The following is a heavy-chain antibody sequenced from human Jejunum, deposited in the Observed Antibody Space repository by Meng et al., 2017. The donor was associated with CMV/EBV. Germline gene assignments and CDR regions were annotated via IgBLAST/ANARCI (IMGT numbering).Heavy chain of an antibody. CDR3: ARADLHTHMDV. Sequence: AASGFTFSSDARSWGRQGPGKGLEWVSAISGSGGSTYYAEVVKGRFNISRDTSKNTVFLHMNNLRVDDTAVYYCARADLHTHMDVWGQGTTVTVSS. CDR2: ISGSGGST. J-gene: IGHJ6*02. V-gene: IGHV3-23*01. CDR1: GFTFSSDA.